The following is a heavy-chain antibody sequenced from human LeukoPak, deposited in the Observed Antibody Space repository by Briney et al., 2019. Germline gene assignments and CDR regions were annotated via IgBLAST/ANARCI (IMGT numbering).Heavy chain of an antibody. J-gene: IGHJ4*02. D-gene: IGHD1-1*01. V-gene: IGHV4-38-2*02. CDR1: GFSISSAYH. CDR3: ARDDTGFEY. CDR2: ISHTGVT. Sequence: PSETLSLTCSVSGFSISSAYHWGWIRQPPGGRLEWIGSISHTGVTYYNPSFKSRLTISLATSKDQFSLQLTSVTAADTAMYYCARDDTGFEYWGQGIVVTVSS.